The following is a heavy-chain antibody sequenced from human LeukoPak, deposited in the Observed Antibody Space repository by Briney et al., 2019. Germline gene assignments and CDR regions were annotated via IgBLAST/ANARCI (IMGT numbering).Heavy chain of an antibody. CDR3: ARDGGSDRYYYYMDV. CDR1: GFTFSSYW. CDR2: IKEDGSEK. D-gene: IGHD3-16*01. Sequence: GGSLRLSCAASGFTFSSYWMSWVRQAPGKGLEWVANIKEDGSEKYYVDSVKGRFTISRGNAKNSLYLQMNSLRAEDTAVYYCARDGGSDRYYYYMDVWGKGTTVTISS. J-gene: IGHJ6*03. V-gene: IGHV3-7*01.